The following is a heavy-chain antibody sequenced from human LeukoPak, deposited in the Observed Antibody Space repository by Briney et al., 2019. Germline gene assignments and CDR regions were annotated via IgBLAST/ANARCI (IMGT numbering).Heavy chain of an antibody. CDR1: GGSISSSNW. CDR3: ARHGPVETATDAFDI. CDR2: IYHSGST. D-gene: IGHD5-24*01. Sequence: PSETLSLTCAVSGGSISSSNWWSWVRQPPGKGLEWIGEIYHSGSTNYNPSLKSRVTISVDKSKNQFSLKLSSVTAADTAVYYCARHGPVETATDAFDIWGQGTVVSVSS. V-gene: IGHV4-4*02. J-gene: IGHJ3*02.